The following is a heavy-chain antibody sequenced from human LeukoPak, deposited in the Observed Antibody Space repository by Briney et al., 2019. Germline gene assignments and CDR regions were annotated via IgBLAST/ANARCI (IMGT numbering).Heavy chain of an antibody. Sequence: ASVKVSCKASGYTFTGYYMHWVRQAPGQGLEWMGWINPNSGGTNYAQKFQGRVTMTRDTSISTVYMEMSRLRSDDTAVYYCARESVPAVAARRGLNYWGQGTLVTVSS. J-gene: IGHJ4*02. D-gene: IGHD6-6*01. V-gene: IGHV1-2*02. CDR2: INPNSGGT. CDR1: GYTFTGYY. CDR3: ARESVPAVAARRGLNY.